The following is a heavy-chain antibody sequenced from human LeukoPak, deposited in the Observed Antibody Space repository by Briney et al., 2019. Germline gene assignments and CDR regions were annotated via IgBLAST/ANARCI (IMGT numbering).Heavy chain of an antibody. CDR2: IYSSGTT. J-gene: IGHJ4*02. CDR1: GYSISSGYY. V-gene: IGHV4-38-2*02. Sequence: SETLSLTCTVSGYSISSGYYWGWIRQPPGKGLEWIGSIYSSGTTYYNPSVKSRVTISVDTSKNQFSLKLSSVTAADTAVYYCARSLSTTGIDYWGQGSLVTVSS. CDR3: ARSLSTTGIDY. D-gene: IGHD1-1*01.